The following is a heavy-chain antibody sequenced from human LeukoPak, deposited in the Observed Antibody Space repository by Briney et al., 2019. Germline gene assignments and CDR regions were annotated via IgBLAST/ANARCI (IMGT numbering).Heavy chain of an antibody. CDR1: GFTFSKYW. CDR3: ARVSYDILTGYSYIDY. V-gene: IGHV3-74*01. J-gene: IGHJ4*02. Sequence: PGGSLRLSCAASGFTFSKYWIHWVRQTPGMGLVWISRISGDGTTTSYADSVKGRFTLSRDNAKNTLYLQMNSLRAEDTAVYYCARVSYDILTGYSYIDYWGQGTLVTVSS. D-gene: IGHD3-9*01. CDR2: ISGDGTTT.